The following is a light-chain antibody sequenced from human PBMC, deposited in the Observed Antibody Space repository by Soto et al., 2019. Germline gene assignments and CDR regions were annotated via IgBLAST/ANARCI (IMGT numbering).Light chain of an antibody. CDR1: HSNIGAGYD. CDR2: ANN. Sequence: QSVLTQPPSVSGAPGQRITISCTGSHSNIGAGYDVHWYRQLPGTAPKLVIYANNNRPSGVPDRFSGSKSDTSASLTITGLQAEDGADYYCQSYDSSLSGVFGGGTKLTVL. CDR3: QSYDSSLSGV. J-gene: IGLJ2*01. V-gene: IGLV1-40*01.